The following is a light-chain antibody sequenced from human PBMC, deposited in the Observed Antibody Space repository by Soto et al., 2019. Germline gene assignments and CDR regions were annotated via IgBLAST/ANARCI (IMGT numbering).Light chain of an antibody. CDR3: QQYNNWPRT. CDR1: QSVSSN. CDR2: GAS. V-gene: IGKV3-15*01. J-gene: IGKJ1*01. Sequence: EIVMTQSPATLSVSPGERDTLSCRASQSVSSNLAWYQQKPGQSPRLFIYGASTRATGIPARFSGSGSGTEFTLTISSLQSEDFAIYYCQQYNNWPRTFGQGTKVDIK.